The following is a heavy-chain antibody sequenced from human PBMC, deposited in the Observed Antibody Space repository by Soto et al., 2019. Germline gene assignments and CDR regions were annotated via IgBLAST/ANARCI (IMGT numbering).Heavy chain of an antibody. CDR3: ARDRGYCRGGTCYTVLYY. Sequence: GGSLRLSCAAAGFTFSSYYRNWVRPAPGKGPEWVANIKHDGSETNYVDSVKGRFTISRDNAKSSLHLQMNSLRAEDTAVYYCARDRGYCRGGTCYTVLYYWGQGTLVTVSS. CDR2: IKHDGSET. D-gene: IGHD2-15*01. J-gene: IGHJ4*02. V-gene: IGHV3-7*01. CDR1: GFTFSSYY.